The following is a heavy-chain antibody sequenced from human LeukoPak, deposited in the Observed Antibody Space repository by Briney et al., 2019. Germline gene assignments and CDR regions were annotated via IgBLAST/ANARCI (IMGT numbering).Heavy chain of an antibody. V-gene: IGHV3-23*01. CDR1: GFTFNSYA. Sequence: GGSLRLSCAASGFTFNSYAMSWVRQAPGKGLEWVSAISGTGAGTYYADSVKGRFTISRDNSKNTLYLQMNSLRGEDTAVYYCAKEGGTGTRFDYWGQGTLVTVSS. CDR2: ISGTGAGT. J-gene: IGHJ4*02. D-gene: IGHD1-7*01. CDR3: AKEGGTGTRFDY.